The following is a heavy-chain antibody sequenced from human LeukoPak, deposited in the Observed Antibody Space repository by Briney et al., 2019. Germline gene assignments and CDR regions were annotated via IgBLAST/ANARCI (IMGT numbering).Heavy chain of an antibody. CDR3: AGEGTNSGNYRWWFDP. D-gene: IGHD1-26*01. Sequence: GGSLRLSCAASGFTFDTYAFHWVRQAPGKGLEWVVGISYGGSNEHYADSVKGRFTISRDNSKNSLYLQMNSLITEGTAVYYCAGEGTNSGNYRWWFDPWGQGTLVTVSS. CDR1: GFTFDTYA. V-gene: IGHV3-30-3*01. CDR2: ISYGGSNE. J-gene: IGHJ5*02.